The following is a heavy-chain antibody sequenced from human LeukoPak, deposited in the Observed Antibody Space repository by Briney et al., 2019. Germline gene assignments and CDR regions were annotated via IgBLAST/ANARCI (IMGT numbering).Heavy chain of an antibody. V-gene: IGHV3-72*01. CDR1: GLTISSYW. D-gene: IGHD1-26*01. J-gene: IGHJ4*02. Sequence: GGSLRLSCAASGLTISSYWMHWVRQAPGKGLEWVGRIRNKANSYTTEYAASVQGRFVFSRDDSKNSLFLQMNSLKTEDTAVYYCARGPPGISHPLDYWGQGTLVTVSS. CDR2: IRNKANSYTT. CDR3: ARGPPGISHPLDY.